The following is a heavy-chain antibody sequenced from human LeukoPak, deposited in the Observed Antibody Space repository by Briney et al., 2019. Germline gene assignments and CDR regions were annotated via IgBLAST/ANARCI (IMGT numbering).Heavy chain of an antibody. CDR2: VDPEDGET. J-gene: IGHJ4*02. CDR1: GYTFTDYY. V-gene: IGHV1-69-2*01. CDR3: ATVRGQPGNFDY. D-gene: IGHD3-16*02. Sequence: ASVKVSCKVSGYTFTDYYMHWLQQAPGKGLEWMGLVDPEDGETIYAEKFQGRVTITADTSTDTAYMELSSPRSEDTAVYYCATVRGQPGNFDYWGQGTLVTVSS.